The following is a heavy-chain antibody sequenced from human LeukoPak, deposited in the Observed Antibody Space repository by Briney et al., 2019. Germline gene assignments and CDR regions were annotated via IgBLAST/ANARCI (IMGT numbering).Heavy chain of an antibody. V-gene: IGHV4-34*01. CDR1: GGSLSGYY. J-gene: IGHJ4*02. CDR2: INHSGST. CDR3: ARGGLGDTGAFDY. Sequence: SETLSLTCAVYGGSLSGYYWSWIRQPPGKGLEWIGEINHSGSTNYNPSLKSRVTISVDTSKNQFSLKLSSVTAADTAVYYCARGGLGDTGAFDYWGQGTLVTVSS. D-gene: IGHD6-19*01.